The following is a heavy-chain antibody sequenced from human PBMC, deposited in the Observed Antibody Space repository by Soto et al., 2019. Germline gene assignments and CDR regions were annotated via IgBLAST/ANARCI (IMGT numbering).Heavy chain of an antibody. CDR2: ISYDGSNK. V-gene: IGHV3-30-3*01. CDR3: ARSLYDSSGYHYFDY. CDR1: GFTFSSYA. Sequence: GGSLRLSCAASGFTFSSYAMHWVRQAPGKGLEWVAVISYDGSNKYYADSVRGRFTISRDNSKNTLYLQMNSLRAEDTAVYYCARSLYDSSGYHYFDYWGQGTLVTVSS. J-gene: IGHJ4*02. D-gene: IGHD3-22*01.